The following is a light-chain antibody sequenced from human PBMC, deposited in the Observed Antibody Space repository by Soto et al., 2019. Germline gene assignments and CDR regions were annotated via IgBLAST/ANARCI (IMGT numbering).Light chain of an antibody. CDR2: EDN. CDR1: SSNIENNY. J-gene: IGLJ1*01. Sequence: QAVVTQPPSVSAAPGQKVTISCSGSSSNIENNYVSWYQQLPGTAPKLLIYEDNKRPSGIPDRFSGPKSGTSATLGITGLQTGDESDYYCGTWDSSLTAYVFGSGTKLTVL. CDR3: GTWDSSLTAYV. V-gene: IGLV1-51*02.